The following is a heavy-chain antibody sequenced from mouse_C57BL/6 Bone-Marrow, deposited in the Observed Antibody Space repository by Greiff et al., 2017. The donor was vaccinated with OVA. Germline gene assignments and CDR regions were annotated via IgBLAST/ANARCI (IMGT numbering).Heavy chain of an antibody. D-gene: IGHD1-1*01. CDR2: IYPGDGDT. J-gene: IGHJ2*01. V-gene: IGHV1-82*01. CDR1: GYAFSSSC. CDR3: ARGAFYYGSSYNY. Sequence: VQLQQSGPELVQPGASVTISCKASGYAFSSSCVNWVKQRPGKGLEWIGRIYPGDGDTNYTGMFTGKATLTADKTSGTAYMQLSSMTYEDSAVYFGARGAFYYGSSYNYWGQGTTLTVSS.